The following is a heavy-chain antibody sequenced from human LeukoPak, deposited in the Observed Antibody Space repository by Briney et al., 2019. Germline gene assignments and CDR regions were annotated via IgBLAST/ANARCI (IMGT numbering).Heavy chain of an antibody. V-gene: IGHV3-33*05. Sequence: GGSLRLSCAASRFTFSSYGMHWVRQAPGKVLEWVAVISYDGSNKYYADSVKGRFTISRDNSKNTVYLQMNNLRAEDTAVYYCGRRYDYGDYGSFDYWGQGTLVTVSS. CDR2: ISYDGSNK. D-gene: IGHD4-17*01. CDR3: GRRYDYGDYGSFDY. CDR1: RFTFSSYG. J-gene: IGHJ4*02.